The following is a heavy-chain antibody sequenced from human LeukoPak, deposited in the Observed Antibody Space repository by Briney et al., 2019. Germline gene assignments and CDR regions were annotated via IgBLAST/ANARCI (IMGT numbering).Heavy chain of an antibody. D-gene: IGHD2-21*01. CDR2: ISSHSSTI. CDR3: ARGCPSYLGDYYYYYMDV. Sequence: GGSLRLSCAVSGFPFSSYSMNWVRQAPGKGLEWISYISSHSSTIYYADSVQGRFTISRDNAKNSLYLQMNSLRAEDTAVYYCARGCPSYLGDYYYYYMDVWGKGTTVTVSS. J-gene: IGHJ6*03. CDR1: GFPFSSYS. V-gene: IGHV3-48*01.